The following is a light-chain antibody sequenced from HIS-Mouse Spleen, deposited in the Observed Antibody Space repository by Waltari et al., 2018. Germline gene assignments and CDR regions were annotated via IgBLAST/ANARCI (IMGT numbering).Light chain of an antibody. Sequence: EIVLTQSPATLSLSPGERATISCRASQSVSSYLAWYQQKPGQAPRLLIYDASNRATGIPARFSGSGSGTDFTLTISSLEPEDFAVYYCQQRSNWPPRLTFGPGTKVDIK. CDR1: QSVSSY. CDR3: QQRSNWPPRLT. V-gene: IGKV3-11*01. CDR2: DAS. J-gene: IGKJ3*01.